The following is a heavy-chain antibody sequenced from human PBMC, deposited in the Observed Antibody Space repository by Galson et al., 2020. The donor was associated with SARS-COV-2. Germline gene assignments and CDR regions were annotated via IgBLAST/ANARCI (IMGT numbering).Heavy chain of an antibody. V-gene: IGHV5-51*01. CDR1: GYSFTSYL. Sequence: HGESLKTPCKCSGYSFTSYLIGWVRQMPGKGPEWIGIIYPGDSDTRYSPSFQGQVTISADKSISTPYLQWSSLKASDTAMYYCARHNSGSSGWDLYYFDYWGQGSLVIVSS. CDR2: IYPGDSDT. CDR3: ARHNSGSSGWDLYYFDY. D-gene: IGHD6-6*01. J-gene: IGHJ4*02.